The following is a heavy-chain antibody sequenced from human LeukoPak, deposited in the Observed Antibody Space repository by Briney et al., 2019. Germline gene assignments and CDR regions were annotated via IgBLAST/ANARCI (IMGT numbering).Heavy chain of an antibody. CDR1: GCSISSSSYY. CDR3: ARHGGGYCSSTSCHESSNFDY. V-gene: IGHV4-39*01. J-gene: IGHJ4*02. Sequence: PSETLSLTCTVSGCSISSSSYYWSWIRQPPGKGLEWIGSIYYSGSTYYNPSLKSRVTISVDTSKNQFSLKLSSVTAADTAVYYCARHGGGYCSSTSCHESSNFDYWGQGTLVTVSS. CDR2: IYYSGST. D-gene: IGHD2-2*01.